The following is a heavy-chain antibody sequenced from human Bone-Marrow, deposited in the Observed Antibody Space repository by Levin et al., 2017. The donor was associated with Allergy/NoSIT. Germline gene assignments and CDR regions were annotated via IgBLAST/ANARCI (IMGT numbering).Heavy chain of an antibody. CDR2: ISSSGSTI. Sequence: GALRLSCAASGFTFSDYYMSWIRQAPGKGLEWVSYISSSGSTIYYADSVKGRFTISRDNAKNSLYLQMNSLRAEDTAVYYCAREITIFGVVPAFDYWGQGTLVTVSS. CDR1: GFTFSDYY. V-gene: IGHV3-11*01. D-gene: IGHD3-3*01. CDR3: AREITIFGVVPAFDY. J-gene: IGHJ4*02.